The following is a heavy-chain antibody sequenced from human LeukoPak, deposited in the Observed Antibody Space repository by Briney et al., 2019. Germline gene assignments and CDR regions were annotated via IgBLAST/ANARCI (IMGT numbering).Heavy chain of an antibody. Sequence: PSETLSLTCAVSDDSFSSHYWTWIRQPPGKGLEWIGYISYIGSTNYNPSLKSRVTISIDTSKNQFSLKLSSVTAADTAVYYCARDGYCSGGSCYSWFDPWGQGTLVTVSS. CDR3: ARDGYCSGGSCYSWFDP. J-gene: IGHJ5*02. D-gene: IGHD2-15*01. CDR2: ISYIGST. V-gene: IGHV4-59*11. CDR1: DDSFSSHY.